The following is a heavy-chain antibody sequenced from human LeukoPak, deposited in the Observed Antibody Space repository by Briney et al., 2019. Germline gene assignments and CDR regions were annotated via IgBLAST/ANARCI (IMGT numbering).Heavy chain of an antibody. D-gene: IGHD1-26*01. Sequence: ASVKVSCKASGGTFSSYAISWVRQAPGQGLEWMGWINPNSDGTNYAQKFQGRVTMTRDTSITTAYMELSRLRSDDTAVYYCARGDEYELLGWFDYWGQGTLVTVSS. CDR1: GGTFSSYA. CDR2: INPNSDGT. V-gene: IGHV1-2*02. CDR3: ARGDEYELLGWFDY. J-gene: IGHJ4*02.